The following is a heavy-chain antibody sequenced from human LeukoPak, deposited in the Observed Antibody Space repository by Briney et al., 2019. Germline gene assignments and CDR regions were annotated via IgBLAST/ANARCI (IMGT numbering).Heavy chain of an antibody. J-gene: IGHJ4*02. D-gene: IGHD5-24*01. Sequence: SETLSLTCAVYGGSFSGYYWSWIRQPPGKGLEWIGEINHSGNTNYNPSLKSRATISVDTSKNQFSLKLTSVTAADTAVYYCARVYGYNFYYFDYWGQGILVTVSS. CDR1: GGSFSGYY. CDR3: ARVYGYNFYYFDY. CDR2: INHSGNT. V-gene: IGHV4-34*01.